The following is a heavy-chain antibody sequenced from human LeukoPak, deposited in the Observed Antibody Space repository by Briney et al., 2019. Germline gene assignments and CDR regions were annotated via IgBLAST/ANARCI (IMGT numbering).Heavy chain of an antibody. D-gene: IGHD3-22*01. Sequence: GRSLRLSCAASGFTFSSYAMHWVRQAPGKGLEWVAVISYDGSNKYYADSVKGRFTISRDNSKNTLYLQMNSLRAEDTAVYYCARDTWYYDSSGYVFDYWGQGTLVTVSS. V-gene: IGHV3-30-3*01. CDR2: ISYDGSNK. CDR1: GFTFSSYA. J-gene: IGHJ4*02. CDR3: ARDTWYYDSSGYVFDY.